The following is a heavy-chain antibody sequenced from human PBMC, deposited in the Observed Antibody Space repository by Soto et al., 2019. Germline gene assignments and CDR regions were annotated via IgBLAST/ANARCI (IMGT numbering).Heavy chain of an antibody. CDR3: ARNTDHRLVRGWLEP. V-gene: IGHV3-30-3*01. CDR1: GLTFSTSA. D-gene: IGHD3-10*01. CDR2: ISHDGSHE. Sequence: VGSLRLSCAASGLTFSTSAMHWVRHAPGKGLEWVAMISHDGSHEYYGDSVKGRFSVSRDNSHNILHLQMNSLRIEDTAVYFCARNTDHRLVRGWLEPWGQGTLVTVSS. J-gene: IGHJ5*02.